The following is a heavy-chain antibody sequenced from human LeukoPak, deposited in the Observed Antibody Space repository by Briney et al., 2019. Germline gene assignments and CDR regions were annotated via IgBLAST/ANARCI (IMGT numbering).Heavy chain of an antibody. V-gene: IGHV3-21*01. Sequence: VGSLRLSCEASGFIFSSYTMNWIRQAPGKGLEWVASINSGSTNPYYADSVKGRFTISRDDAKKSLYLQMTSLRVEDTSVYYCARDFLAAGDYWGQGALVTVSS. D-gene: IGHD6-13*01. CDR1: GFIFSSYT. J-gene: IGHJ4*02. CDR3: ARDFLAAGDY. CDR2: INSGSTNP.